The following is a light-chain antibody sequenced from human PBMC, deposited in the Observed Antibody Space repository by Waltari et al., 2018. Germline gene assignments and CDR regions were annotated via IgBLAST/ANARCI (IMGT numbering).Light chain of an antibody. V-gene: IGKV4-1*01. CDR1: QSLFYSSNNKNY. CDR2: WAS. CDR3: QQYYNSRRA. Sequence: DIVLTQSPDSLAVSLGEGGTINCKSSQSLFYSSNNKNYLAWFQQKVGQPPKVLIYWASTRESGVPDRFSGSGSGTDFTLTISSLQAEDVAVYYCQQYYNSRRAFGQGTKVEIK. J-gene: IGKJ1*01.